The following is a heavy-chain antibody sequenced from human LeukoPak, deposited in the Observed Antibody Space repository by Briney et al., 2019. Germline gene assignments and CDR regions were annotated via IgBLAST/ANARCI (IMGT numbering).Heavy chain of an antibody. CDR3: TRAAGYSSSWPNWFDP. V-gene: IGHV3-49*04. CDR2: IRSKAYGGTT. J-gene: IGHJ5*02. CDR1: GFTFGDYA. Sequence: GGSLRLSCTASGFTFGDYAMSWVRQAPGKGLGWVGFIRSKAYGGTTEYAASVKGRFTISRGDSKSIAYLQMNSLKTEDTAVYYCTRAAGYSSSWPNWFDPWGQGTLVTVSS. D-gene: IGHD6-13*01.